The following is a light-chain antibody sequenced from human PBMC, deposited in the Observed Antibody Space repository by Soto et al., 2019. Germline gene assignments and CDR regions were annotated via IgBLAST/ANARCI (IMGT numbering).Light chain of an antibody. Sequence: DIQMTQSPSSLSASVGDRVTITCRASQSISSYLNWYQQKPGKAPKLLIYAASSLQSGVPSRFSGSGSGTDFTLTIGSLQPEDFATYYCLQDYSYPWTFGQGTKVDIK. V-gene: IGKV1-39*01. J-gene: IGKJ1*01. CDR2: AAS. CDR3: LQDYSYPWT. CDR1: QSISSY.